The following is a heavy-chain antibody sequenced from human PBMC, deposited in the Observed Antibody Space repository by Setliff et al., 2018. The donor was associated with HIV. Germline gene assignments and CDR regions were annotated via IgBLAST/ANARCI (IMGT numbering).Heavy chain of an antibody. CDR2: ITYSGST. CDR1: GGSISRVGYY. CDR3: ARVGSVIQVTLFGMYV. D-gene: IGHD5-18*01. Sequence: SETLSLTCSVSGGSISRVGYYWSWIRQHPVKGLEWIGYITYSGSTYYNPSLMSRVSISPDTSKNQFSLKLTSVTAADTAVYYCARVGSVIQVTLFGMYVWDQGTTVTVSS. J-gene: IGHJ6*02. V-gene: IGHV4-31*03.